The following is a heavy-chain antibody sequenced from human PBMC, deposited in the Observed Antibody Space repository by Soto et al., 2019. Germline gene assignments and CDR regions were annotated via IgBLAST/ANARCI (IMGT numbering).Heavy chain of an antibody. J-gene: IGHJ3*02. CDR3: ARVRHINAFDI. D-gene: IGHD1-20*01. V-gene: IGHV4-30-4*01. CDR2: IYNSGRT. CDR1: GGSISSGDYY. Sequence: QVQLQESGPGLVKPSQTLSLTCTVPGGSISSGDYYWSWIRQPPGKGLEWIGYIYNSGRTYYNPSPKSRVTISVDTSKKQISLKLSSVTAADTAVYYCARVRHINAFDIWGQGTMVTVSS.